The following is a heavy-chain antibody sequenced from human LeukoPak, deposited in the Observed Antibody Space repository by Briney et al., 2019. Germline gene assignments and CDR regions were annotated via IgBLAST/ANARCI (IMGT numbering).Heavy chain of an antibody. CDR2: ISYDGSNK. Sequence: GGSLRLSCAASGFTFSSYAMRWVRQARGKGLEWVAVISYDGSNKYYADSVKGRITISGDNSKNSLYQLINNMRDDDTAVYYWARGMVWDHGDYWGQGTVVTVSS. J-gene: IGHJ4*02. V-gene: IGHV3-30*04. CDR1: GFTFSSYA. D-gene: IGHD1-14*01. CDR3: ARGMVWDHGDY.